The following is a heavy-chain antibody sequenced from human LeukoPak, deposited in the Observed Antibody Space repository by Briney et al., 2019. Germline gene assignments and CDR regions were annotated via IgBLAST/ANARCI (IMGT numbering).Heavy chain of an antibody. J-gene: IGHJ4*02. CDR3: ASLTMVREYYFDY. CDR2: IIPIFGTA. D-gene: IGHD3-10*01. CDR1: GGTFSSYA. V-gene: IGHV1-69*13. Sequence: GASVKASCKASGGTFSSYAISWVRQAPGQGLEWMGGIIPIFGTANYAQKFQGRVTITADESTSTAYMELSSLRSEDTAVYYCASLTMVREYYFDYWGQGTLVTVSS.